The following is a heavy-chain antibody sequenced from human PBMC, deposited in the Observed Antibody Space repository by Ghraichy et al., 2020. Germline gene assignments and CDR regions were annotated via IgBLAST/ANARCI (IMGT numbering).Heavy chain of an antibody. Sequence: GGSLRLSCAASGFTFSSYWMSWVRQAPGKGLEWVANIKQDGSEKYYVDSVKGRFTISRDNAKNSLYLQMNSLRAEDTAVYYCARGDVDTALLFDYWGQGTLVTVSS. D-gene: IGHD5-18*01. V-gene: IGHV3-7*01. CDR2: IKQDGSEK. J-gene: IGHJ4*02. CDR1: GFTFSSYW. CDR3: ARGDVDTALLFDY.